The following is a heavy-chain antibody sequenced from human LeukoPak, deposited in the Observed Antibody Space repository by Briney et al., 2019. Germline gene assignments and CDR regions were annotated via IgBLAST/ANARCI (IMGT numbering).Heavy chain of an antibody. D-gene: IGHD3-16*01. J-gene: IGHJ4*02. CDR1: GGSISSGGYS. CDR2: IYHSGST. Sequence: SETLSLTCAVSGGSISSGGYSWSWIRQPPGKGLEWIGYIYHSGSTYYNPSLKSRVTISVDRSKNQFSLKLSSVTAADTAVYYCARAAGGLGYYFDYWGQGTLVTVSS. V-gene: IGHV4-30-2*01. CDR3: ARAAGGLGYYFDY.